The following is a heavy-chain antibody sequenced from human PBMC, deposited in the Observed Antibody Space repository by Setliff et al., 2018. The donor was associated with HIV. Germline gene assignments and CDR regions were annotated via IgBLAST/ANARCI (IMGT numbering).Heavy chain of an antibody. V-gene: IGHV1-24*01. J-gene: IGHJ4*01. CDR1: GYTLTEVS. CDR2: FDPEDGET. CDR3: ARGALLAAFDFDH. D-gene: IGHD2-8*02. Sequence: ASVKVSCKVSGYTLTEVSIHWVRQAPGKGLEWMGYFDPEDGETVHAQDFQGRLSLTRDTSANTVYMELSSLTSDDTAVYFCARGALLAAFDFDHWGHGTLVTVSS.